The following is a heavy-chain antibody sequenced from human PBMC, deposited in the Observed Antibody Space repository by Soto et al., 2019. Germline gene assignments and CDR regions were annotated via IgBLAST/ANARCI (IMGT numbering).Heavy chain of an antibody. CDR2: IYYSGST. Sequence: QVQLQESGPGLVKPSQTLSLTCTVSGGSISSGTYYWSWIRQHPGKGLEWIGYIYYSGSTYYNPSLKSRVTLSVDTSKNQFSLKLSSVTAADTAVYYCVREYDSSGYFDYWGQGTLVTVSS. J-gene: IGHJ4*02. CDR3: VREYDSSGYFDY. CDR1: GGSISSGTYY. V-gene: IGHV4-31*03. D-gene: IGHD3-22*01.